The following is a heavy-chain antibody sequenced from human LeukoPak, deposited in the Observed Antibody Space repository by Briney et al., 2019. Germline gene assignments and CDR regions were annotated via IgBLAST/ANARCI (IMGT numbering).Heavy chain of an antibody. CDR1: GYTFNNYW. V-gene: IGHV5-51*01. J-gene: IGHJ4*02. CDR3: VRRSVSNNYFDY. D-gene: IGHD5/OR15-5a*01. Sequence: GESLKISCKGSGYTFNNYWIAWVRQMPGKGLEWMGIVYPGDSDTKYSPSFQGQVTISVDKSISTAYLQWHSLKASDTAMFYCVRRSVSNNYFDYWGQGTLVTVSS. CDR2: VYPGDSDT.